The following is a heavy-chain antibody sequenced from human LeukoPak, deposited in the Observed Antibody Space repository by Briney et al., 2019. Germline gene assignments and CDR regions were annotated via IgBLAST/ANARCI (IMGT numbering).Heavy chain of an antibody. J-gene: IGHJ6*02. CDR2: INWNGGST. Sequence: GGSLRLSCAASGFTFDDYGMSWVRQAPGKGLEWVSGINWNGGSTGYADSVKGRFTISRDNAKNSLYLQMNSLRAEDTALYYCAKDQSGWSYYYYYYGMDVWGQGTTVTVSS. D-gene: IGHD6-19*01. V-gene: IGHV3-20*04. CDR1: GFTFDDYG. CDR3: AKDQSGWSYYYYYYGMDV.